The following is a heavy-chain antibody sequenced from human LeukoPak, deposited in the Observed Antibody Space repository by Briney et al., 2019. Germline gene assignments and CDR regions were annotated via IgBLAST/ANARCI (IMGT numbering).Heavy chain of an antibody. J-gene: IGHJ4*02. Sequence: SETLSLTCTVSGGSIDTYYWNWVRQPPGKGLEWNGSVFHTGRTNYNPSRKSRVTTSVDTPKNQFLLKLSSVTAADTAVFYCARDSRSHPFIDYWGQGTLVTVSS. CDR3: ARDSRSHPFIDY. CDR2: VFHTGRT. D-gene: IGHD1-26*01. V-gene: IGHV4-59*01. CDR1: GGSIDTYY.